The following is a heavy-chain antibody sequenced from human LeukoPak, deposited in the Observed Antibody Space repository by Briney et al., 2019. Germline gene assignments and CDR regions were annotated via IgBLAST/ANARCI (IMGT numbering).Heavy chain of an antibody. CDR1: GGSFSGYY. CDR2: INHSGST. J-gene: IGHJ4*02. Sequence: SSETLSLTCAVYGGSFSGYYWSWIRQPPGKGLEWIGEINHSGSTNYNPSLKSRVTISVDTSKNQFSLKLSSVTAADTAVYYWARDRLSSGSYYGTLMSGFDYWGQGTLVTVSS. CDR3: ARDRLSSGSYYGTLMSGFDY. D-gene: IGHD1-26*01. V-gene: IGHV4-34*01.